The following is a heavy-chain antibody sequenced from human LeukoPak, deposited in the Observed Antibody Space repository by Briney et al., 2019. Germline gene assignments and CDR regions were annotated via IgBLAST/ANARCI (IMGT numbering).Heavy chain of an antibody. D-gene: IGHD2-15*01. CDR1: GGSFSGYY. CDR2: ISHSGST. Sequence: SETLSLTCAVYGGSFSGYYWSWIRQPPGKGLEWIGEISHSGSTNYNPSLKSRVTISVDTSKNQFSLKLSSVTAADTAVYYCARARVGSYFDYWGQEPWSPSPQ. J-gene: IGHJ4*01. CDR3: ARARVGSYFDY. V-gene: IGHV4-34*01.